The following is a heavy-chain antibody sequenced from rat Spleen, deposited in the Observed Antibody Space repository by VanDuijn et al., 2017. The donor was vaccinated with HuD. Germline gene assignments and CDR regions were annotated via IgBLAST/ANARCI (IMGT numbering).Heavy chain of an antibody. V-gene: IGHV5-22*01. CDR3: ARLEPLDY. J-gene: IGHJ2*01. Sequence: EVQLVESGGGLVQPGRSLKLSCAASGFTFSDYYLAWVRQAPKKGLEWVASISYEGSSTSYGDSVKGRFTISRDNAKSNLYLQMNSLRSEDTATYYCARLEPLDYWGQGVMVTVSS. CDR1: GFTFSDYY. D-gene: IGHD3-4*01. CDR2: ISYEGSST.